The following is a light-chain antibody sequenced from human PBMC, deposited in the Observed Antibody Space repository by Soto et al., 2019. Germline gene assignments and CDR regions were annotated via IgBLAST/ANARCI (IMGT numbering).Light chain of an antibody. V-gene: IGKV3-11*01. CDR3: QQRTNRPL. CDR1: QTISSF. Sequence: EIVLTQSPATLSLSPGERATLSCRASQTISSFLAWYQQKPGQAPRLLIYDTSNRATGVPARFSGSRPGTDFTLTISSLEPEDFAVYYCQQRTNRPLFGQGTKLEIK. CDR2: DTS. J-gene: IGKJ2*01.